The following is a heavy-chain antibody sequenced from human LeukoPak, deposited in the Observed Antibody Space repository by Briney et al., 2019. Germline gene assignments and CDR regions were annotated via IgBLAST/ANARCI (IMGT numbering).Heavy chain of an antibody. CDR3: AREGYYGSGSPPSLYFDY. CDR2: TSSDLNVK. Sequence: GGSLRLSCAASGFTFSSYAMSWVRQTPGKGLEWVAVTSSDLNVKLYADSVKGRFTISRDNSRSTLYLQMNSLRPEDTAIYYCAREGYYGSGSPPSLYFDYWGQGTLVTVSS. J-gene: IGHJ4*02. CDR1: GFTFSSYA. D-gene: IGHD3-10*01. V-gene: IGHV3-30*03.